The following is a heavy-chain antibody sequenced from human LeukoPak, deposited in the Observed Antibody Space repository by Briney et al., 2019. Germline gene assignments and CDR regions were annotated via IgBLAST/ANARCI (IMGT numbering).Heavy chain of an antibody. V-gene: IGHV3-21*01. Sequence: GGSLRLSCAASGFTFSSYSTNWVRQAPGKGLEWVSSISSSSSYIYYADSVKGRFTISRDNAKNSLYLQMSSLRAEDTAVYYCARDEAIVVVVPFDIWGQGTMVTVSS. D-gene: IGHD3-22*01. J-gene: IGHJ3*02. CDR3: ARDEAIVVVVPFDI. CDR2: ISSSSSYI. CDR1: GFTFSSYS.